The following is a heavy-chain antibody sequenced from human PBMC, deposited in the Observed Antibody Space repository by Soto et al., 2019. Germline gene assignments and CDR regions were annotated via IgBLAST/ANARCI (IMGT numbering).Heavy chain of an antibody. CDR2: MSSSGTTI. CDR3: ARASAWWTFDY. Sequence: GSLRLSCAASGFTFSEYYMTWIRQAPGKGLEYVSYMSSSGTTIYYADSVKGRFTISRDNAKNSLYLQMNSLRVEDTAVYYCARASAWWTFDYWGQGTLVTVSS. J-gene: IGHJ4*02. V-gene: IGHV3-11*01. D-gene: IGHD6-19*01. CDR1: GFTFSEYY.